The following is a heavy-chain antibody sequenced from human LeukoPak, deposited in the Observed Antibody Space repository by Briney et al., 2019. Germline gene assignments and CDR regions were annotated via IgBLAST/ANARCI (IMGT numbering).Heavy chain of an antibody. Sequence: SETLSLTCAVSGGSISSGGYSWSWIRQPPGKGLEWIGYIYYSGSTDYNPSLKSRVTISIDASKNQFSLRLRSVTAADTAVYYCARAAIGSNSEFDYWGQGTLVTVSS. CDR3: ARAAIGSNSEFDY. CDR1: GGSISSGGYS. D-gene: IGHD4-23*01. CDR2: IYYSGST. V-gene: IGHV4-61*08. J-gene: IGHJ4*02.